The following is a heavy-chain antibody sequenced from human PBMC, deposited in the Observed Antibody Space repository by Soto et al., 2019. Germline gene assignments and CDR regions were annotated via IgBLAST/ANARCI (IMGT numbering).Heavy chain of an antibody. D-gene: IGHD3-3*01. J-gene: IGHJ4*02. Sequence: GGSLRLSCTASGFTFGDYAMSWFRQAPGKGLEWVGFIRSKAYGGTTEYAASVKGRFTISRDDSKSIAYLQMNSLKTEDTAVYYCTRVRFGNYDFWSSYPFDYWGQGTLVTVSS. V-gene: IGHV3-49*03. CDR2: IRSKAYGGTT. CDR3: TRVRFGNYDFWSSYPFDY. CDR1: GFTFGDYA.